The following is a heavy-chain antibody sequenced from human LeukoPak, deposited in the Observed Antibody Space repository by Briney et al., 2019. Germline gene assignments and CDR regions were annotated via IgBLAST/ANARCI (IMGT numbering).Heavy chain of an antibody. CDR3: ARDQDDAFDI. Sequence: GGSLRLSCAASGFTFSDYYMSWIRQAPGKGLEWVSAISGSGGSTCYADSVKGRFTISRDNSKNTLYLQMNSLRAEDTAVYYCARDQDDAFDIWGQGTMVTVSS. CDR1: GFTFSDYY. CDR2: ISGSGGST. J-gene: IGHJ3*02. V-gene: IGHV3-23*01.